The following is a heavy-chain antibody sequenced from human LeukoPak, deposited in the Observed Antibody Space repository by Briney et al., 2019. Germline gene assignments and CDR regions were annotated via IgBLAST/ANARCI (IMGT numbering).Heavy chain of an antibody. D-gene: IGHD3-3*01. CDR3: TRQRHDFWSGYHFDY. Sequence: GGSLRLSCAASGFTFSGSAMHWVRQASGKGLEWVGRIRSKANSYATAYAASAKGRFTISRDDSKNTAYLQMNSLKTEDTAVYYCTRQRHDFWSGYHFDYWGQGTLVTVSS. V-gene: IGHV3-73*01. CDR1: GFTFSGSA. J-gene: IGHJ4*02. CDR2: IRSKANSYAT.